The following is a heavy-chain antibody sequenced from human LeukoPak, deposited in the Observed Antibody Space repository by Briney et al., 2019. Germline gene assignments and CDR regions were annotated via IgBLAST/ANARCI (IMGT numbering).Heavy chain of an antibody. D-gene: IGHD3-9*01. CDR3: VSQRITLTQGSTDY. CDR2: IWYDGSDK. CDR1: GFTFSSNG. J-gene: IGHJ4*02. Sequence: PGRSLRLFCAASGFTFSSNGMHWVRQAPGKGLEWVAVIWYDGSDKYYADSVKGRFTISRDNSKNMVYLQMNSLRAEDTAVYYCVSQRITLTQGSTDYWGQGTLVTVSS. V-gene: IGHV3-33*01.